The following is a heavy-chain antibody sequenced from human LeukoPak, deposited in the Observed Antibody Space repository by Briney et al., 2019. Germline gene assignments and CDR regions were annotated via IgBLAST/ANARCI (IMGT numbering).Heavy chain of an antibody. V-gene: IGHV3-74*01. CDR1: GFTFSAFW. Sequence: PGGSLRLSCAASGFTFSAFWMHWVRQAPGKGLGWVSRINRDGSSTTSAHSVKRPFTLSTDNATTTLYLQMHSLRAEDSAVYYCAKGPPREATGNAFDIWGQGTMVTVSS. D-gene: IGHD1-1*01. CDR2: INRDGSST. J-gene: IGHJ3*02. CDR3: AKGPPREATGNAFDI.